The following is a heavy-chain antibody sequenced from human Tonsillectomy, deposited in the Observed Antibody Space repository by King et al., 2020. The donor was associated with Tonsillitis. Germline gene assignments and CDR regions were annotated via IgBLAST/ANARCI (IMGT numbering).Heavy chain of an antibody. Sequence: VQLVESGGGLVKPGGSLRLSCAASGFTFSSYSMNWVRQAPGKGLEWVSFISSSSSYIYCADAVKGRFTISRDNAKNSLYLQMNSLRDEDTAVYYCARGTLYSSSWSTFDYWGQGTLVTVSS. CDR2: ISSSSSYI. D-gene: IGHD6-13*01. CDR1: GFTFSSYS. V-gene: IGHV3-21*01. CDR3: ARGTLYSSSWSTFDY. J-gene: IGHJ4*02.